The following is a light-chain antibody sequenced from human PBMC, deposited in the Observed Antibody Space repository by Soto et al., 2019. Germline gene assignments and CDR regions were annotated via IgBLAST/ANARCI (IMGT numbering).Light chain of an antibody. CDR3: QSYDSSLSGSEV. Sequence: QSVLTQPPSVSGAPGQRVTISCTGSSYNIGAGYDVHWYQQLPGTAPKLLIYGNSNRPSGVPDRFSGSKSGTSASLAITGLQAEDEADYYCQSYDSSLSGSEVFGGGTKLTAL. J-gene: IGLJ2*01. V-gene: IGLV1-40*01. CDR1: SYNIGAGYD. CDR2: GNS.